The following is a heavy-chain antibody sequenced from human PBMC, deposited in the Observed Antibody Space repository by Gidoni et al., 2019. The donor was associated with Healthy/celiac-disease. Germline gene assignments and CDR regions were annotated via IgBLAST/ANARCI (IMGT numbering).Heavy chain of an antibody. CDR3: AREGRIVGATTGGAFDI. CDR2: IWHDGSNK. D-gene: IGHD1-26*01. V-gene: IGHV3-33*01. J-gene: IGHJ3*02. Sequence: QVQLVESGGGVVQPGRSLRLPCAASGFTFSSYGMHWVRQAPGKGLEWVAVIWHDGSNKYYADSVKGRFTISRDNSKNTLYLQMNSLRAEDTAVYYCAREGRIVGATTGGAFDIWGQGTMVTVSS. CDR1: GFTFSSYG.